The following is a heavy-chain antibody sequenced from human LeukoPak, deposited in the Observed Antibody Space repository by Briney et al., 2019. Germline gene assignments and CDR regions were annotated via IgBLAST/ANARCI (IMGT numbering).Heavy chain of an antibody. CDR3: ARDDLAYSGSWYTPCDY. CDR1: GGTFSSYA. J-gene: IGHJ4*02. V-gene: IGHV1-69*04. D-gene: IGHD6-13*01. Sequence: SVKVSCKASGGTFSSYAISWVRQAPGQGLEWMGRIIPILGIANYAQKFQGRVTITADKSTSTAYMELSSLRSEDTAVYYCARDDLAYSGSWYTPCDYWGQGTLVTVSS. CDR2: IIPILGIA.